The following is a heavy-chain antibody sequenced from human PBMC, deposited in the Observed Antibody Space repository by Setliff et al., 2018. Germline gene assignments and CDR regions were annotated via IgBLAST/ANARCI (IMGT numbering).Heavy chain of an antibody. CDR1: GFSFSNYA. CDR3: AREARMGCFDY. J-gene: IGHJ4*02. CDR2: FSSRNDYI. D-gene: IGHD6-19*01. Sequence: GGSLRLSCEASGFSFSNYAMNWVRQAPGKGLEWVASFSSRNDYIYHADSVKGRFTISRDNAKTSLYLQMNSLRAEDTALYYCAREARMGCFDYWGQGTPVTVSS. V-gene: IGHV3-21*04.